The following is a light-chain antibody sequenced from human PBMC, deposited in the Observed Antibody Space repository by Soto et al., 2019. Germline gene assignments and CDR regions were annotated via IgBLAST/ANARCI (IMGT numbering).Light chain of an antibody. CDR2: DVS. CDR1: SSDVGAYNY. V-gene: IGLV2-11*01. Sequence: QPVLTQPRSVSGSPGQSVTISCTGTSSDVGAYNYVSWYQQHPGKAPKVMIYDVSKRPSGVPDRFSGSKSDNTAALTISGLQAEDEADYYCCSFAGSNTLIFGGGTQLTVL. CDR3: CSFAGSNTLI. J-gene: IGLJ2*01.